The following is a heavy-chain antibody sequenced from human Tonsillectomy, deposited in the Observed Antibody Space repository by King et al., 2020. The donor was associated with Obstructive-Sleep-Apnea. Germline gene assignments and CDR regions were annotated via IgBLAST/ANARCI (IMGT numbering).Heavy chain of an antibody. CDR2: IYYSGST. J-gene: IGHJ4*02. CDR3: ARRVDYYDSSGHFDY. V-gene: IGHV4-59*08. CDR1: DGSISSYY. D-gene: IGHD3-22*01. Sequence: QLQESGPGLVKPSETLSLTCTVSDGSISSYYWSWIRQPPGKGLEWIGYIYYSGSTNYNASLKSRVTISVDTSKNQFSLKLSSVTAADTAVYYCARRVDYYDSSGHFDYWGQGTLVTVSS.